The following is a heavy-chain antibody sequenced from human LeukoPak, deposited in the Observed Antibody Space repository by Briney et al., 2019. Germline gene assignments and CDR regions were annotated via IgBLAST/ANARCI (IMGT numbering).Heavy chain of an antibody. J-gene: IGHJ5*02. CDR2: ISYDGSNK. D-gene: IGHD3-22*01. CDR3: AKDLYDSSGYPWFDP. V-gene: IGHV3-30*18. CDR1: GFTFSSYG. Sequence: PGGSLRLSCAASGFTFSSYGMHWVRQAPGKGLEWVAVISYDGSNKYYADSVKGRFTISRDNSKNTLYLQMNSLRAEDTAVYYCAKDLYDSSGYPWFDPWGQGTLVTVSS.